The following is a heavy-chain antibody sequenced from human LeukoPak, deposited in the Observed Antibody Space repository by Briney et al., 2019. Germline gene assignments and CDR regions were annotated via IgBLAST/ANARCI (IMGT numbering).Heavy chain of an antibody. CDR3: TRSPTTVTTDSLYYYSYGMDV. CDR2: INHSGST. Sequence: PSETLSLTCAVYGGSFSGYYWSWIRQPPGKGLEWIGEINHSGSTNYNPSLKSRVTISVDTSKNQFSLKLSSVTAADTAVYYRTRSPTTVTTDSLYYYSYGMDVWGQGTTVTVSS. V-gene: IGHV4-34*01. D-gene: IGHD4-17*01. CDR1: GGSFSGYY. J-gene: IGHJ6*02.